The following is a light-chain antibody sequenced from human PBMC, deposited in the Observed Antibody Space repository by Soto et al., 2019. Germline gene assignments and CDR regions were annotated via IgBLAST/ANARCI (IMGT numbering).Light chain of an antibody. CDR1: SGHSSYA. V-gene: IGLV4-69*01. CDR2: LNSDGSH. CDR3: QTWGTGIYWV. J-gene: IGLJ3*02. Sequence: QPVLTQSPSASASLGASVKLTCTLSSGHSSYAIAWHQQQPEKGPRYLMKLNSDGSHSEGDGIPDRFSGSSSGAERYLTISSLQSEDEADYYCQTWGTGIYWVFGGGTQLTVL.